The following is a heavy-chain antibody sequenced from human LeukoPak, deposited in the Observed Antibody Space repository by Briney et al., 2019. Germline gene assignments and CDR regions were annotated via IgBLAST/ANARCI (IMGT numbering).Heavy chain of an antibody. J-gene: IGHJ5*02. CDR1: GFTFSSYW. V-gene: IGHV3-66*01. CDR3: AREPVDAP. D-gene: IGHD5-12*01. Sequence: GGSLRLSCAASGFTFSSYWMSWVRQAPGKGLEWVSVIYSGGSTYYADSVKGRFTISRDNGKNSLYLQMNNLRAEDTAVYYCAREPVDAPWGQGTLVTVSS. CDR2: IYSGGST.